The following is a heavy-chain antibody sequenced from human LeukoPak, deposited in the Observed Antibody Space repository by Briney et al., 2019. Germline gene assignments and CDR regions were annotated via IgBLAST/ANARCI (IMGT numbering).Heavy chain of an antibody. CDR1: GYTFNTYG. V-gene: IGHV1-18*04. D-gene: IGHD6-19*01. CDR2: SSAYNGNT. J-gene: IGHJ5*02. Sequence: ASVKGSCKASGYTFNTYGINWVRQAPGQGLEWMGWSSAYNGNTNYARNFQGRITLNTDTSTSTAYMELTSLRFDDTAVYYCARDGRQWVPLNWFDPWGQGTLVIVSS. CDR3: ARDGRQWVPLNWFDP.